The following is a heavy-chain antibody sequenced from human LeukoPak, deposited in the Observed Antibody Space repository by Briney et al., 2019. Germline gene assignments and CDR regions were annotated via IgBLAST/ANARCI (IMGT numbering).Heavy chain of an antibody. CDR2: IYSGGST. J-gene: IGHJ4*02. Sequence: GGSLRLSCAASGFTFSDYYMSWVRQAPGKGLEWVSVIYSGGSTYYADSVKGRFTISRDNSKNTLYLQMNSLRAEDTAVYYCARAGEYYDILTGYYPGMYYFDYWGQGTLVTVSS. CDR3: ARAGEYYDILTGYYPGMYYFDY. CDR1: GFTFSDYY. V-gene: IGHV3-53*01. D-gene: IGHD3-9*01.